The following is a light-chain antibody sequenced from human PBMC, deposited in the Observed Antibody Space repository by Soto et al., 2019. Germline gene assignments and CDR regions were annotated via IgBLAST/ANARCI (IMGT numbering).Light chain of an antibody. Sequence: EILLTQSPTTRSLSPGERATLSCRASQSVSDYLAWYQQKPDQPPRLLIHDASKRATGIPPRFSGSGSKTDFTLTISSLEPEDFAVYYCHQRGNGHAWTFGHGTKVDIK. V-gene: IGKV3-11*01. CDR1: QSVSDY. CDR2: DAS. J-gene: IGKJ1*01. CDR3: HQRGNGHAWT.